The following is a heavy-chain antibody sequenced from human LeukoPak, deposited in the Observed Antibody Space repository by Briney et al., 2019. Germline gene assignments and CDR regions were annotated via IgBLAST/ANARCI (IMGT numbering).Heavy chain of an antibody. CDR1: GGSISGYY. V-gene: IGHV4-34*01. CDR2: INHSGST. D-gene: IGHD2-2*01. CDR3: ARRVVVVPAAILQSRYFDL. Sequence: PSQTLSLTWAVYGGSISGYYWSWIRQPPGEGQEWIGEINHSGSTNYNPSLKSRVTISVDTSKNQYSLKLSPVTAADTAVYYCARRVVVVPAAILQSRYFDLWGRGTLVTVSS. J-gene: IGHJ2*01.